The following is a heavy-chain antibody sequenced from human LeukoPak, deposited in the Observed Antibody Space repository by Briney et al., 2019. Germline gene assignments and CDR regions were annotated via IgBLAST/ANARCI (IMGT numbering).Heavy chain of an antibody. V-gene: IGHV3-7*01. CDR1: GFTFSSYW. Sequence: GGSLRLSCAASGFTFSSYWMSWVRQAPGKGLEWVANIKQDGSEKYYVDSVKGRFTISRDNAKNSLYLQMNSLRAEDTALYYCAREGIAATADYWGQGTLVTVSS. D-gene: IGHD6-13*01. J-gene: IGHJ4*02. CDR3: AREGIAATADY. CDR2: IKQDGSEK.